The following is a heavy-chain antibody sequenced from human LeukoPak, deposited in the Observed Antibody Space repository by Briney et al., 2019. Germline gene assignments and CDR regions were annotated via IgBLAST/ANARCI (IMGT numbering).Heavy chain of an antibody. CDR1: GYTLTELS. J-gene: IGHJ4*02. V-gene: IGHV1-24*01. D-gene: IGHD1-26*01. Sequence: ASVKVSCKVSGYTLTELSMHWVRQAPGKGLEWMGGFDPEDGETIYAQKFQGRVTMTEDTSTDTAYMELSSLRSEDTAVYYCATGKISGSYHPEFDYWGQGTLVTVSS. CDR3: ATGKISGSYHPEFDY. CDR2: FDPEDGET.